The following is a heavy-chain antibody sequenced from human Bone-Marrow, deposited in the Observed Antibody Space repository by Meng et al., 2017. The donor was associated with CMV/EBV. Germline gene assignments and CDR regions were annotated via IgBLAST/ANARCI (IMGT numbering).Heavy chain of an antibody. J-gene: IGHJ6*02. CDR3: ARELYCTNGVCSYYYYYGMDV. CDR2: ISSSSSYI. Sequence: GGSLRLSCAASGFTFSSYSMNWVRQAPGKGLEWVSSISSSSSYIYYADSVKGRFTISRDNAKNSLYLQMNSLRAEDTAVYYCARELYCTNGVCSYYYYYGMDVWVQGATVTVSS. V-gene: IGHV3-21*01. D-gene: IGHD2-8*01. CDR1: GFTFSSYS.